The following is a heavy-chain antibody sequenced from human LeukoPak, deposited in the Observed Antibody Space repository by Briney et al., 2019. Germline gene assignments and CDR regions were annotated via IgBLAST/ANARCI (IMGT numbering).Heavy chain of an antibody. CDR2: ISGGGGST. Sequence: GGPLRLSCAASGFTFTSYSITWAGRAPGKGLEWFSTISGGGGSTYYADSVKGRFTISRDNSKNTLYLQVNSLRAEDTAVYYCAKGGKWDVTPFDYWGQGTLVTVSS. V-gene: IGHV3-23*01. CDR3: AKGGKWDVTPFDY. CDR1: GFTFTSYS. J-gene: IGHJ4*02. D-gene: IGHD1-26*01.